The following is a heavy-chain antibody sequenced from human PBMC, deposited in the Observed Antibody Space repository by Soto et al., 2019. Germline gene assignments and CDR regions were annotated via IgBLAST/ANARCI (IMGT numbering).Heavy chain of an antibody. J-gene: IGHJ4*02. CDR3: AMNHVRVRTIAGAAEV. CDR1: CKSLSGYY. D-gene: IGHD1-26*01. CDR2: INHSGNT. Sequence: QVQLQPWGAGLLKPSETLSLTCAVYCKSLSGYYWSWIRQPPGKALEWIGEINHSGNTNYNPSLKSRVTISVDTSKTQLVLHLISVTAADTAMDYCAMNHVRVRTIAGAAEVWCQGTLVTVSS. V-gene: IGHV4-34*01.